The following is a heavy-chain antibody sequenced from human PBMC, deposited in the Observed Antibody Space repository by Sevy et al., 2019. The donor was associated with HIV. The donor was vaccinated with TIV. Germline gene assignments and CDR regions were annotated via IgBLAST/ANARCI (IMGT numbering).Heavy chain of an antibody. CDR1: GYTLTELS. CDR3: ATDSPGFRVQNFWGGYAWGGFDY. Sequence: ASVKVSCKVSGYTLTELSMHWVRQAPGKGLEWMGGFDPEDGETIYAQKFQGRVTMTEDTSTDTAYMELGSLRSEDTAVFYCATDSPGFRVQNFWGGYAWGGFDYWGQGTLVTVSS. CDR2: FDPEDGET. J-gene: IGHJ4*02. D-gene: IGHD3-3*01. V-gene: IGHV1-24*01.